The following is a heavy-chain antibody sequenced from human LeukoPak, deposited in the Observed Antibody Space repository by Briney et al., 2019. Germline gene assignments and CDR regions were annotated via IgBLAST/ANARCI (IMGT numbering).Heavy chain of an antibody. D-gene: IGHD4-23*01. Sequence: PSETLSLTCTVSGGSISSGGYCWSWIRQHPGKGLEWIGYIYYSGSTYYNPSLKSRVTISVDTSKNQFSLKLSSVTAADTAVYYCARTTVVTPNFDYWGQGTLVTVSS. CDR2: IYYSGST. CDR1: GGSISSGGYC. J-gene: IGHJ4*02. CDR3: ARTTVVTPNFDY. V-gene: IGHV4-31*03.